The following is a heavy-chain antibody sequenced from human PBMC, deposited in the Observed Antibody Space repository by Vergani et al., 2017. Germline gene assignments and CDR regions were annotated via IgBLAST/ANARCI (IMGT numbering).Heavy chain of an antibody. V-gene: IGHV5-51*01. Sequence: EVQLVQSGAEVKKPGESLKISCKGSGYSFATYWIGWVRQMPGKGLEWMGIIYPGDSDTRYSPSFQGQVTILADKSISTAYLQWSSLKASDTAMYYCARRRSENYWWFDPWGHGTLVTVSS. J-gene: IGHJ5*02. CDR3: ARRRSENYWWFDP. D-gene: IGHD1-26*01. CDR1: GYSFATYW. CDR2: IYPGDSDT.